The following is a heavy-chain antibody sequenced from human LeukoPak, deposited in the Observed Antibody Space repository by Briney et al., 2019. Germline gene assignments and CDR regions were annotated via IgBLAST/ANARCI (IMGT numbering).Heavy chain of an antibody. D-gene: IGHD6-13*01. CDR2: ISSSSSYI. V-gene: IGHV3-21*01. CDR1: GFTFSSYS. Sequence: GGSLRLSCAASGFTFSSYSMNWVRQAPGKGLEWVSSISSSSSYIYYADSVKGRVTISRDNAKNSLYLQMNSLRAEDTAVYYCAAAGDYYYYYGMDVWGQGTTVTVSS. J-gene: IGHJ6*02. CDR3: AAAGDYYYYYGMDV.